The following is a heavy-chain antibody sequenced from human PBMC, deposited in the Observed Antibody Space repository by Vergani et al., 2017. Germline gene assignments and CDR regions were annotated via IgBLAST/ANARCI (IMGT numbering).Heavy chain of an antibody. V-gene: IGHV3-48*03. CDR1: GFTFSSYA. CDR3: AIFGVVIPPYYYXMDV. CDR2: ISSSGSTI. D-gene: IGHD3-3*01. J-gene: IGHJ6*03. Sequence: EVQLVESGGGLVQPGGSLRLSCAASGFTFSSYAMNWVRQAPGKGLEWVSYISSSGSTIYYADSVKGRFTISRDNAKNSLYLQMNSLRAEDTAVYYCAIFGVVIPPYYYXMDVWGKGTTVTGSS.